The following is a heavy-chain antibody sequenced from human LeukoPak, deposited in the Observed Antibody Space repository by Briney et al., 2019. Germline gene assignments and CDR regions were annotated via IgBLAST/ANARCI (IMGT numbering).Heavy chain of an antibody. CDR1: GFTFSSYA. J-gene: IGHJ4*02. CDR3: ARGALRYFDSPFDY. D-gene: IGHD3-9*01. Sequence: GGSLRLSCAASGFTFSSYAMHWVRQAPGKGLEWVAVISYDGSNKYYADSVKGRFTISRDNSKNTLYLQMNSLKGEDTAVYYCARGALRYFDSPFDYWGQGTLVTVSS. CDR2: ISYDGSNK. V-gene: IGHV3-30*01.